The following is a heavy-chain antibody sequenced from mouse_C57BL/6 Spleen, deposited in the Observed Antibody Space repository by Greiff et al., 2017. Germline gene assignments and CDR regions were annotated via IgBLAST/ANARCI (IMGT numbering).Heavy chain of an antibody. CDR2: ISYDGSN. CDR3: AREDYDSYWYFDV. Sequence: EVHLVESGPGLVKPSQSLSLTCSVTGYSITSGYYWNWIRQFPGNKLEWMGYISYDGSNNYNPSLKNRISITRDTSKNQFFLKLNSVTTEDTATYYCAREDYDSYWYFDVWGTGTTVTVSS. CDR1: GYSITSGYY. J-gene: IGHJ1*03. V-gene: IGHV3-6*01. D-gene: IGHD2-4*01.